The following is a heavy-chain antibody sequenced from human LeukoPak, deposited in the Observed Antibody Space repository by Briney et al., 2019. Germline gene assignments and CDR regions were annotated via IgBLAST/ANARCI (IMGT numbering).Heavy chain of an antibody. CDR1: GYTFTSYG. J-gene: IGHJ4*02. Sequence: GASVSVSCKASGYTFTSYGISWVRQAPGQGLEWMGWISAYNGNTNYAQKFQGRITMTTDTSTTTAYMELRSLRSDDTAVYYCARDLVTFGGVIVSGYWGQGTLVTVSS. D-gene: IGHD3-16*02. CDR2: ISAYNGNT. V-gene: IGHV1-18*01. CDR3: ARDLVTFGGVIVSGY.